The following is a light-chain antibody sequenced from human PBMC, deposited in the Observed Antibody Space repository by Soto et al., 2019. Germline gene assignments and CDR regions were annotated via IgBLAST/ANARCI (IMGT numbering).Light chain of an antibody. CDR2: SNN. J-gene: IGLJ1*01. Sequence: QSVLTQPPSASGTPGQRVTISCSGSSSNIGSNTVNWYQQLPGTAPKLLIYSNNQRPSGVPDRFSGSKSGTSASLAISGLWSVDEGVYNCVAGDDSLNGYVSGTGTRVTVL. V-gene: IGLV1-44*01. CDR1: SSNIGSNT. CDR3: VAGDDSLNGYV.